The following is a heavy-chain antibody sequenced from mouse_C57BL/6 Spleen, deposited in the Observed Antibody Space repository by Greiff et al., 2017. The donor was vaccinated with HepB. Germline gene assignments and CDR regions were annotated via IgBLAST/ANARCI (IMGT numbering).Heavy chain of an antibody. CDR1: GFTFSSYG. CDR3: ARLMGGTGTSWFAY. CDR2: ISSGGSYT. Sequence: EVQLVESGGDLVKPGGSLKLSCAASGFTFSSYGMSWVRQTPDKRLEWVATISSGGSYTYYPDSVKGRFTISRDNAKNTLYLQMISLKSEDTAMYYCARLMGGTGTSWFAYWGQGTLVTVSA. V-gene: IGHV5-6*01. J-gene: IGHJ3*01. D-gene: IGHD4-1*01.